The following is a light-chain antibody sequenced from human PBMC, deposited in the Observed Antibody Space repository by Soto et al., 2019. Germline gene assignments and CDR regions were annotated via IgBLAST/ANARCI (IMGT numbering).Light chain of an antibody. V-gene: IGLV1-40*01. CDR2: TNT. Sequence: QSVLTQPPSVSGAPGQRVTISCTGGSSNFGAGYDVHWYQQLPGTAPKLLIHTNTNRPSGVPDRFSGSKSDTSASLAITGLQAEDEADYSCQSYDSSLSRYVFGTGTKLTVL. CDR1: SSNFGAGYD. CDR3: QSYDSSLSRYV. J-gene: IGLJ1*01.